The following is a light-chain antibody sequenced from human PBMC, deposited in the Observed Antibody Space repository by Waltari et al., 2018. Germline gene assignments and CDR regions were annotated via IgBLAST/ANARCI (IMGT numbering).Light chain of an antibody. CDR1: QSISSW. J-gene: IGKJ2*01. Sequence: DIQMTQSPFTFSASVGDRVTITCRAIQSISSWLAWYQQKPGKAPKLLIYKASSLESGVPSRFSGSGSGTEFTLTISSLQPDDFATYYCQQYNRYSYTFGQGTKLEIK. CDR3: QQYNRYSYT. CDR2: KAS. V-gene: IGKV1-5*03.